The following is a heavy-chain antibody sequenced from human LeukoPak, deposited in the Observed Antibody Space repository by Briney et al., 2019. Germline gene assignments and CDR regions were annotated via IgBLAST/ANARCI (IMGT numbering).Heavy chain of an antibody. V-gene: IGHV1-2*02. CDR2: INPNSGGT. CDR3: ARDFGSSTSIQDN. Sequence: ASVKVSCKASGYTFTGYYMHWVRQAPGQGLEWMGWINPNSGGTNYAQKFQGRVTMTRGTSISTAYMELSSLRSEDTAVYYCARDFGSSTSIQDNWGQGTLVTVSS. D-gene: IGHD2-2*01. J-gene: IGHJ4*02. CDR1: GYTFTGYY.